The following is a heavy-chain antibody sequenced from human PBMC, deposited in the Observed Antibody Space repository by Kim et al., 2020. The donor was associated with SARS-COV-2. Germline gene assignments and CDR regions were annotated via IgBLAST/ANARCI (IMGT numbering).Heavy chain of an antibody. CDR2: ISGDGGST. D-gene: IGHD6-19*01. J-gene: IGHJ4*02. V-gene: IGHV3-43*02. CDR1: GFTFDDYA. Sequence: GGSLRLSCAASGFTFDDYAMHWVRQAPGKGLEWVSLISGDGGSTYYADCVKGRFTISRDNSKNSLYLQMNSLRTEDTALYYCAKDSWYSGSSGFIDYWGQGTLVTVSS. CDR3: AKDSWYSGSSGFIDY.